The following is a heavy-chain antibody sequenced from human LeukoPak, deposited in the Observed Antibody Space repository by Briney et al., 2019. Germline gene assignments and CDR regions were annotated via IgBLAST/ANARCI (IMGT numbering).Heavy chain of an antibody. Sequence: KPSETLSLTCTVSGGSLSSGGYYWGWIPRHPGMGLEGIGSIYYSGSTYYTPSLKSRVNISVDTSKSQFALNLTSVTAADTAVYYCARVSSARNGFDYWGQGTLVTVSS. V-gene: IGHV4-31*03. CDR3: ARVSSARNGFDY. D-gene: IGHD1-14*01. J-gene: IGHJ4*02. CDR1: GGSLSSGGYY. CDR2: IYYSGST.